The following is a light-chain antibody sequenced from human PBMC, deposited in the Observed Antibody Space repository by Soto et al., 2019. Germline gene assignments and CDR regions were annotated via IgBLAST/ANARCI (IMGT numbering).Light chain of an antibody. J-gene: IGLJ1*01. V-gene: IGLV2-23*01. CDR2: EGS. Sequence: QSALTQPASVSGSPGQSITISCTGTSSDVGSYNFVSWYQQHPGKAPKLMIYEGSKRPSGVSNRFSGSKSGNTASLTISGLQDEDEAYYYCCSYAGSSTFVFGTGTKVTVL. CDR1: SSDVGSYNF. CDR3: CSYAGSSTFV.